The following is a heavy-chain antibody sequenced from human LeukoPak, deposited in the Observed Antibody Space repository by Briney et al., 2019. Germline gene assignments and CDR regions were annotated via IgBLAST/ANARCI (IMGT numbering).Heavy chain of an antibody. CDR2: ISGSGGST. CDR1: GFTFSSYS. D-gene: IGHD3-22*01. J-gene: IGHJ4*02. V-gene: IGHV3-23*01. CDR3: ATIVVVISNFDY. Sequence: GGSLRLSCAASGFTFSSYSMNWVRQAPGKGLEWVSAISGSGGSTYYADSVKGRFTISRDNSKNTLYLQMNSLRAEDTAVYYCATIVVVISNFDYWGQGTLVTVSS.